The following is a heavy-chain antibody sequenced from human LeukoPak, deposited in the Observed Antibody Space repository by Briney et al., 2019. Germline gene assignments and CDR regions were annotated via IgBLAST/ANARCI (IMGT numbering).Heavy chain of an antibody. V-gene: IGHV3-23*01. J-gene: IGHJ4*02. CDR1: GFIFSSYA. D-gene: IGHD3-22*01. CDR3: ARVRADYYDSTGYYGPFDF. Sequence: PGGSLRLSCAASGFIFSSYAMSWVRQAPGKGLECVSPISGSGGSTYYADSVKGRFTISRDNSKNTVYLQMNSLRAEDTAVYYCARVRADYYDSTGYYGPFDFWGQGTRVTVSS. CDR2: ISGSGGST.